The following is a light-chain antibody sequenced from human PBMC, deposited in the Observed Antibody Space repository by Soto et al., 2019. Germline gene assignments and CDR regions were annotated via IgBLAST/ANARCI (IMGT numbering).Light chain of an antibody. Sequence: QSALTQPASVCGSPGQSITISCTGTSSDIGGYNYVSWYQQLPGKGPKLIIYDVSNRPSGVSDRFSGSKSGNAASLTISGLQAEDEADYYCRSYTSTSTLYVFGPGTKLTVL. V-gene: IGLV2-14*03. CDR3: RSYTSTSTLYV. CDR1: SSDIGGYNY. CDR2: DVS. J-gene: IGLJ1*01.